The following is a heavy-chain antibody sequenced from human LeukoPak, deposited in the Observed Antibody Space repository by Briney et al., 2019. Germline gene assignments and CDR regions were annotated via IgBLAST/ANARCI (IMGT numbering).Heavy chain of an antibody. Sequence: SEALSLTCDVSDYSISSGYYWAWLRQPPGKGLEWIGAIYHSGTTKYTPSLKSRVSISVDTSKNQFSLKLTSVTAADTAVYYCARGTARVHLYGDTFDYWGQGTLVAVSS. D-gene: IGHD5-24*01. CDR2: IYHSGTT. V-gene: IGHV4-38-2*01. CDR1: DYSISSGYY. CDR3: ARGTARVHLYGDTFDY. J-gene: IGHJ4*02.